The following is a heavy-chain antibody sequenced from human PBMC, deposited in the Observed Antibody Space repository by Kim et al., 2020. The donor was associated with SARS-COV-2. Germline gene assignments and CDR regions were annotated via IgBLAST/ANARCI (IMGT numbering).Heavy chain of an antibody. CDR3: ARGYYYYGMDV. CDR1: GGSISSGGYY. CDR2: IYYSGST. Sequence: SETLSLTCTVSGGSISSGGYYWSWIRQHPGKGLEWIGYIYYSGSTFYNPSLKSRVTISVDTSKNQFSLKLSSVTAADTAVYYCARGYYYYGMDVWGQGTTVTVSS. J-gene: IGHJ6*02. V-gene: IGHV4-31*03.